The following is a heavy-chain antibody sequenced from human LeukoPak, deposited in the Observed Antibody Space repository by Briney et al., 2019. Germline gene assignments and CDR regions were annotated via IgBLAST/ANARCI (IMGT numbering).Heavy chain of an antibody. CDR2: IIPIFGTA. V-gene: IGHV1-69*01. Sequence: SVKVSFKASGGTFSSYAISWVRQAPGQGLEWMGGIIPIFGTANYAQKFQGRVTITADESTSTAYMELSSLRSEDTAVYYCARYEGYSYGYEWFDPWGQGTLVTVSS. D-gene: IGHD5-18*01. J-gene: IGHJ5*02. CDR3: ARYEGYSYGYEWFDP. CDR1: GGTFSSYA.